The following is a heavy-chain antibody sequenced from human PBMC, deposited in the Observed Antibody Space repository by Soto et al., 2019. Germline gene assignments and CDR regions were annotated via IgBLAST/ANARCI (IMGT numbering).Heavy chain of an antibody. CDR3: ANSYGDYVSY. CDR1: GGSISSSTYY. J-gene: IGHJ4*02. D-gene: IGHD4-17*01. CDR2: IYYSGST. Sequence: QLQLQESGPGLVKPSETLSLTCTVSGGSISSSTYYWGWIRQPPGKGLEWIGSIYYSGSTYYNPSLKSRVIISVDTSKNQFSLKLSSVTAADTAVYYCANSYGDYVSYWGQGTLVTVSS. V-gene: IGHV4-39*01.